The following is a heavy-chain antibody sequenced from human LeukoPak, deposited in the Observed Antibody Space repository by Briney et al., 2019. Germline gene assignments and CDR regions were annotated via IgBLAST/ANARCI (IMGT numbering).Heavy chain of an antibody. CDR3: ARDGDTTYYYYGMDV. J-gene: IGHJ6*02. V-gene: IGHV3-66*01. Sequence: PGGSLRLSCAASGFTVSSNYMSWVRQAPGKGLEWVSVIYNSGRTYYADSVKGRFTISRDNSKNMLYLQMSSLRAEDTAVYYCARDGDTTYYYYGMDVWGQGTTVTVSS. D-gene: IGHD1-1*01. CDR2: IYNSGRT. CDR1: GFTVSSNY.